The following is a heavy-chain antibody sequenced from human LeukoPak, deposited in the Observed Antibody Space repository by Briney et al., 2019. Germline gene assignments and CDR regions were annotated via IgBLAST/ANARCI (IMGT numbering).Heavy chain of an antibody. CDR3: ARDHTYYYDSSGYYSRFDY. J-gene: IGHJ4*02. CDR1: GYTFTSYG. D-gene: IGHD3-22*01. V-gene: IGHV1-18*01. Sequence: GASVKVSCKASGYTFTSYGISWVRQAPGQGLEWMGWISAYNGNTNYAQKLQGRVTMTTDTSTSTAYMEVRSLRSDDTAVYYCARDHTYYYDSSGYYSRFDYWGQGTLVTVSS. CDR2: ISAYNGNT.